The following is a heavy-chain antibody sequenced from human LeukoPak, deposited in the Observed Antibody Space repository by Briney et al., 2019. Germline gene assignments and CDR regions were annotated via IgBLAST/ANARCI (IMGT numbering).Heavy chain of an antibody. Sequence: GGSLRLSCAASGFTFSTYSMNWVRQVPGKGLEWVASISGSSSYIYYADSVKGRFTISRDNAKNSLYLQMNSLRAEDTAVYYCASGPPIDYWGQGTLVTVSS. V-gene: IGHV3-21*01. J-gene: IGHJ4*02. CDR3: ASGPPIDY. CDR1: GFTFSTYS. CDR2: ISGSSSYI.